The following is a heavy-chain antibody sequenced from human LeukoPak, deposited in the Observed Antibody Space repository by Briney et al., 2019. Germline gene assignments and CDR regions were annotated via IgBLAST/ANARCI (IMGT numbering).Heavy chain of an antibody. CDR1: GGSVSSGDYY. CDR2: ILYSGST. V-gene: IGHV4-30-4*01. CDR3: ASGPVHNWFDP. Sequence: PSQTLSLTCTVSGGSVSSGDYYWSWIRQTPGKGLEWIGYILYSGSTYYNPSLKSRLTISVDTSKNQFSLKLSYVTAADTAVHYCASGPVHNWFDPWGQGTLVTVSS. J-gene: IGHJ5*02.